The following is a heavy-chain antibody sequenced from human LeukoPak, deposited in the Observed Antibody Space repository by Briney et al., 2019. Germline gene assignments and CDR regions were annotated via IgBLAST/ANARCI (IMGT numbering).Heavy chain of an antibody. CDR2: INHSGST. V-gene: IGHV4-34*01. CDR3: ARHHIEYSSSPDAFDI. CDR1: GGSFSGYY. J-gene: IGHJ3*02. D-gene: IGHD6-6*01. Sequence: SETLSLTCAVYGGSFSGYYWSWIRQPPGKGLEWIGEINHSGSTNYNPSLKSRVTISVDTSKNQFSLKLSSVTAADTAVYYCARHHIEYSSSPDAFDIWGQGTMVTVSS.